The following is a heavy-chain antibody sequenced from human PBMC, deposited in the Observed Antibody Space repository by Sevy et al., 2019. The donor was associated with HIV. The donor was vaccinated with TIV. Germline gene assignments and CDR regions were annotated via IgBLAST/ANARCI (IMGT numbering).Heavy chain of an antibody. CDR3: ARACTGSYRAYFDY. CDR1: EFTVSSSY. D-gene: IGHD1-26*01. CDR2: LYSGGST. Sequence: GGCLRLSCAASEFTVSSSYMSWVRQAPGKGLEWVSILYSGGSTYYAASVKGRFAVSRDNSKNTLYLQMNSLRAEDTAVYYCARACTGSYRAYFDYWGQGTLVTVS. J-gene: IGHJ4*02. V-gene: IGHV3-53*01.